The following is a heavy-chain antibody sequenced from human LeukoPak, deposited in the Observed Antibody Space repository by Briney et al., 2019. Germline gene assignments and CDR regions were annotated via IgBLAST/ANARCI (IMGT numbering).Heavy chain of an antibody. D-gene: IGHD6-19*01. J-gene: IGHJ5*02. V-gene: IGHV4-4*07. CDR3: ARGAGPPWFDP. Sequence: PSETLSLTCTVSGGSISNSYWSWIRQPAGKGLEWIGRMSSSGISTYSPSLKSRVTISIDTSRNQFSMNLNSVTAADTAVYYCARGAGPPWFDPWGQGTLVTVSS. CDR2: MSSSGIS. CDR1: GGSISNSY.